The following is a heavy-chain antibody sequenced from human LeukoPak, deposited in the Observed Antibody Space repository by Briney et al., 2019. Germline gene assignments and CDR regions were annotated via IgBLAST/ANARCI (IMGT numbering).Heavy chain of an antibody. CDR2: ISSNGSTI. J-gene: IGHJ4*02. Sequence: GGSLRLSCAASGFTFSDYYMSWIRQAPGKGLEWVSYISSNGSTIYYADSVKGRFTISRDNAKNSLYLQMNSLRAEDTAVYYCARDAAYYYDSSGYYYFDYWGQGTLVTVSS. CDR3: ARDAAYYYDSSGYYYFDY. V-gene: IGHV3-11*01. CDR1: GFTFSDYY. D-gene: IGHD3-22*01.